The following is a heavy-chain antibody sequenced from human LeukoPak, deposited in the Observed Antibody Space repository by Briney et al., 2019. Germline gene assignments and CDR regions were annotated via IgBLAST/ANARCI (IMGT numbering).Heavy chain of an antibody. J-gene: IGHJ6*04. V-gene: IGHV1-69*06. D-gene: IGHD2-15*01. Sequence: SVKVSCKASGGTFSSYAISWVRQAPGQGLEWRGGIIPIFGTANYAQKFQGRVTMTADKSTSTAYMELSSLRSEDTAVYYCARTCALSGGSCYSVYYYYGMDVWGKGTTVTASS. CDR1: GGTFSSYA. CDR2: IIPIFGTA. CDR3: ARTCALSGGSCYSVYYYYGMDV.